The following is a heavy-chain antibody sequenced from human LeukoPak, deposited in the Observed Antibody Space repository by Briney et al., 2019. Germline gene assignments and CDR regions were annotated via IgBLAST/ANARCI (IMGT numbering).Heavy chain of an antibody. Sequence: GASVKVSCKASGGTFSSYAISWVRQAPGQGLEWMGGIIPIFGTANYAQKFQGRVTITADESTSTAYMELSSLRSEDTAVYYCASTATPHVWGSYRRNYFDYWGQGTLVTVSS. CDR3: ASTATPHVWGSYRRNYFDY. J-gene: IGHJ4*02. CDR2: IIPIFGTA. D-gene: IGHD3-16*02. V-gene: IGHV1-69*13. CDR1: GGTFSSYA.